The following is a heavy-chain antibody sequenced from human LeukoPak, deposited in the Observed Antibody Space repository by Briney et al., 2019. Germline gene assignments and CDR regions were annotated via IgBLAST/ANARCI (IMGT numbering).Heavy chain of an antibody. V-gene: IGHV4-30-2*01. D-gene: IGHD3-22*01. CDR3: ARGLGVNNYYDGSGYYYFDY. CDR2: IYHSGST. Sequence: PSETLSLTCAVSGGSISSGGYSWSWIRQPPGKGLEWIGYIYHSGSTYYNPSLKSRVTISVDRSKNQFSLKLSSVTAADTAVYYCARGLGVNNYYDGSGYYYFDYWGQGTLVTVSS. CDR1: GGSISSGGYS. J-gene: IGHJ4*02.